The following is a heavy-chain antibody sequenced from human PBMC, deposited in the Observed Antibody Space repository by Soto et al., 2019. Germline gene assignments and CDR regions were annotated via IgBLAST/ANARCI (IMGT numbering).Heavy chain of an antibody. CDR1: GFTFSSYA. Sequence: QTGGSLRLSCAASGFTFSSYAMHWVRQAPGKGLEWVAVISYDGSNKYYADSVKGRFTVSRDNSKNTLYLQMNSLRAEDTAVYYCARDDFGSYLVDYWGQGTLVTVSS. J-gene: IGHJ4*02. CDR3: ARDDFGSYLVDY. D-gene: IGHD1-26*01. V-gene: IGHV3-30-3*01. CDR2: ISYDGSNK.